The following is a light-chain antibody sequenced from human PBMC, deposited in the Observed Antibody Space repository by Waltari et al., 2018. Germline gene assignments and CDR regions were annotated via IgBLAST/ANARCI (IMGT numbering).Light chain of an antibody. J-gene: IGKJ4*01. CDR1: QSISHW. CDR3: QRYDDYPPT. V-gene: IGKV1-5*03. CDR2: KAS. Sequence: DIQMTQSPSTLSASVGDRVTITCRASQSISHWLAWYQQKPEKAPKLLISKASSLEKEVPSRFSGSGAGTEFTLTITNLQPDDFATFYCQRYDDYPPTFGGGTKVEIK.